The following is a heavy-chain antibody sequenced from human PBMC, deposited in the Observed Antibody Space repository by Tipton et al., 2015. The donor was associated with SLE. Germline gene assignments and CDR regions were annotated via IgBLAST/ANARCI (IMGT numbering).Heavy chain of an antibody. D-gene: IGHD3-22*01. CDR3: ARDSRDSSDYPLAFDV. J-gene: IGHJ3*01. CDR1: GFTFNSYA. CDR2: INSGSTTI. V-gene: IGHV3-48*04. Sequence: SLRLSCVASGFTFNSYAMSWVRQAPGRGLEWISYINSGSTTIFNTDSVKGRFTISRDNAKDSLYLQMNSLRAEDTGVYYCARDSRDSSDYPLAFDVWGPGTMVTVSS.